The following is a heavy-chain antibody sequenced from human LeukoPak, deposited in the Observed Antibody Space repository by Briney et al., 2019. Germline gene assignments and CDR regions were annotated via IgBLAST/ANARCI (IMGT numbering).Heavy chain of an antibody. J-gene: IGHJ4*02. Sequence: GESLQISCQASGYSFTSYWIGWVRPMPGKGLEWMGIIDPSDSETRYTPSFQGQVTISVDKSLTTADLQWNSLKASDTAMYHCARQTAMGRSGDYWGQGTLVTVSS. D-gene: IGHD5-18*01. CDR2: IDPSDSET. CDR1: GYSFTSYW. V-gene: IGHV5-51*01. CDR3: ARQTAMGRSGDY.